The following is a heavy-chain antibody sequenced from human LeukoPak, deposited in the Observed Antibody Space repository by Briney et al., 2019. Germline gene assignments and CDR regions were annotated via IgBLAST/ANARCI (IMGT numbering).Heavy chain of an antibody. CDR1: GGSFSGYY. D-gene: IGHD3-16*01. V-gene: IGHV4-34*01. CDR3: ARATGLRLGEYYYDYYMDV. J-gene: IGHJ6*03. Sequence: SSETLSLTCAVYGGSFSGYYWSWIRQPPGKGLEWIGSIYYSGSTNYNPSLKSRVTISVDTSKNQFSLKLSSVTAADTAVYYCARATGLRLGEYYYDYYMDVWGKGTTVTVSS. CDR2: IYYSGST.